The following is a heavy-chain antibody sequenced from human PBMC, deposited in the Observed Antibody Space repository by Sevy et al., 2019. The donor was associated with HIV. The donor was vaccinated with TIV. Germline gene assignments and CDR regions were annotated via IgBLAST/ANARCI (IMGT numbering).Heavy chain of an antibody. D-gene: IGHD1-26*01. CDR2: IDQDGSTK. V-gene: IGHV3-7*01. CDR3: ARDLSSGTYSGNY. CDR1: GFTLSSYW. Sequence: GGSLRLSCAASGFTLSSYWMTWVRQAPGKGLEWVANIDQDGSTKEYVDSVKGRFTISRDNAKNSLYLQMDSLRVEDTAVYYCARDLSSGTYSGNYWGDGTLVSVSS. J-gene: IGHJ4*01.